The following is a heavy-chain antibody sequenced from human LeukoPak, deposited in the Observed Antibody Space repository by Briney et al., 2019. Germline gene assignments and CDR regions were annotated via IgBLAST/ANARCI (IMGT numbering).Heavy chain of an antibody. V-gene: IGHV1-18*04. CDR3: ARRVYYYDSSGPNWFDP. J-gene: IGHJ5*02. D-gene: IGHD3-22*01. CDR2: ISTYNVNT. CDR1: GYTFTSHG. Sequence: ASVKVSCKASGYTFTSHGITWVRQAPGQGLEWMGWISTYNVNTNYAQKLQGRVTMTRDTSTSTVYMELSSLRSEDTAVYYCARRVYYYDSSGPNWFDPWGQGTLVTVSS.